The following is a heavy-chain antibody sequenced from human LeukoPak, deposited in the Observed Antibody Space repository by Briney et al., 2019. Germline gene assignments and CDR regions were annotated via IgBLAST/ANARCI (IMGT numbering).Heavy chain of an antibody. Sequence: PGGSLRLSCAASGFTFSTHSMNWVRQAPGKGLEWVGRIKSKTDGGTTDYAAPVKGRFTISRDDSKNTLYLQMNSLKTEDTAVYYCTTDYRTDYDYVWGSYRYPSYWGQGTLVTVSS. CDR1: GFTFSTHS. CDR3: TTDYRTDYDYVWGSYRYPSY. CDR2: IKSKTDGGTT. V-gene: IGHV3-15*01. D-gene: IGHD3-16*02. J-gene: IGHJ4*02.